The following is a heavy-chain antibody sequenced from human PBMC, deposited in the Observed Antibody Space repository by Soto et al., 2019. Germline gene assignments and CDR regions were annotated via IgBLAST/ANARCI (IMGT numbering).Heavy chain of an antibody. V-gene: IGHV1-2*02. CDR2: INPQTGGT. CDR3: ARERYQVISDGMDV. CDR1: GYTFTGYY. Sequence: ASVKVSCKASGYTFTGYYIHWVREAPGQGLEWMGWINPQTGGTSYAQRFQGRVTLSRDTSINTAYLEVSRLRFDDAAVYFCARERYQVISDGMDVWGQGTTVTVSS. D-gene: IGHD2-2*01. J-gene: IGHJ6*02.